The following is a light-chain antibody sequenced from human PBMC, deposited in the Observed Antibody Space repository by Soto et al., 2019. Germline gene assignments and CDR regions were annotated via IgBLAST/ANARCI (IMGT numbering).Light chain of an antibody. J-gene: IGKJ1*01. CDR1: QSVDNT. CDR2: GGS. V-gene: IGKV3-15*01. CDR3: YQYQDWVLT. Sequence: EVVMTQSPATLSLSPGERATLSGRARQSVDNTLAWYQQKPGRAPRLLIQGGSIRATGIQARFSGSGFGTDFPLNISRLQSEDFAIYYCYQYQDWVLTFGQGTKLEIK.